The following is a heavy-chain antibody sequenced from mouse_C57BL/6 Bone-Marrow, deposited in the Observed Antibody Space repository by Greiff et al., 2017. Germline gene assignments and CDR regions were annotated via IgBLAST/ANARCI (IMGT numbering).Heavy chain of an antibody. CDR1: GYAFSSYW. CDR2: IYPGDGDT. J-gene: IGHJ4*01. D-gene: IGHD1-1*01. CDR3: ARVYGSSPSYAMDY. Sequence: VQLQQSGAELVKPGASVKISCKASGYAFSSYWMNWVKQRPGTGLEWIGQIYPGDGDTNYNGKFKGKATLTADKSSSTAYMQLSSLTSEGSAVYFCARVYGSSPSYAMDYWGQGTSVTVSS. V-gene: IGHV1-80*01.